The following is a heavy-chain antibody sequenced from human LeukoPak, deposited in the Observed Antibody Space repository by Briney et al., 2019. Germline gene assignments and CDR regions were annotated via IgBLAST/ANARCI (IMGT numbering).Heavy chain of an antibody. Sequence: SETLSLTCTVSGGSMSGYHWSWIRQPPGKGLEWIAYIYYTGQTNYNPSLKSRVTISLDTSKNQFSLTLTSVTAADTAVYYCARGGYFDCWGQGTLVTVSS. V-gene: IGHV4-59*08. CDR2: IYYTGQT. CDR1: GGSMSGYH. CDR3: ARGGYFDC. J-gene: IGHJ4*02. D-gene: IGHD2-15*01.